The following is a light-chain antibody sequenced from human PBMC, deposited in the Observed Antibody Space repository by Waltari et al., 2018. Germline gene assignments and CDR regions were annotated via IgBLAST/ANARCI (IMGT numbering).Light chain of an antibody. CDR3: QQRSNWPRLT. J-gene: IGKJ4*01. CDR1: QSVSSY. Sequence: EIVLTQSPATLSLSPGEGATLSCRANQSVSSYLAWYQQKPGQAPRLLIYDASNRATGIPARFSGSGSGTDFTLTITSLEPEDFAVYYCQQRSNWPRLTFGGGTKVEIK. V-gene: IGKV3-11*01. CDR2: DAS.